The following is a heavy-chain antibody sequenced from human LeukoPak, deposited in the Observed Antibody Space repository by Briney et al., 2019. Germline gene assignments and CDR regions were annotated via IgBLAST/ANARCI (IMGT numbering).Heavy chain of an antibody. CDR3: ARARSSWYYFDY. J-gene: IGHJ4*02. CDR2: ISAYNGNT. CDR1: GGTFSSYA. V-gene: IGHV1-18*01. D-gene: IGHD6-13*01. Sequence: ASVKVSCKASGGTFSSYAISWVRQAPGQGLEWMGWISAYNGNTNYAQKLQGRVTMTTDTSTSTAYMELRSLRSDDTAVYYCARARSSWYYFDYWGQGTLVTVSS.